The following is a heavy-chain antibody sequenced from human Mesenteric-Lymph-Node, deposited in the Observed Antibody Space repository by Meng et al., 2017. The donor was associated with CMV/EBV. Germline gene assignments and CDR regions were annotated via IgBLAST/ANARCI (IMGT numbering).Heavy chain of an antibody. D-gene: IGHD3-10*01. CDR3: ASRNYYASGSPDY. J-gene: IGHJ4*02. CDR2: IYHSGST. CDR1: GGSISSSYW. V-gene: IGHV4-4*02. Sequence: VSGGSISSSYWWTWGRQSPGKGLEWIGEIYHSGSTNYNPSLKSRVTISVDKSKNHFSLNLSSVTAADTAVYYCASRNYYASGSPDYWGQGTLVTVSS.